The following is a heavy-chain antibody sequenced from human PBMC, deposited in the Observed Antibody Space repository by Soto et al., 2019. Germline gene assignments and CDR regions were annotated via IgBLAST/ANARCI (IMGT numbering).Heavy chain of an antibody. J-gene: IGHJ4*02. CDR1: GGSISSYY. CDR3: ARGGEYSSSWYYFDY. D-gene: IGHD6-13*01. V-gene: IGHV4-59*01. Sequence: LSLTCTVSGGSISSYYWSWIRQPPGKGLEWIGYIYYSGSTNYNPSLKSRVTISVDTSKNQFSLKLSSVTAADTAVYYCARGGEYSSSWYYFDYWGQGTLVTVSS. CDR2: IYYSGST.